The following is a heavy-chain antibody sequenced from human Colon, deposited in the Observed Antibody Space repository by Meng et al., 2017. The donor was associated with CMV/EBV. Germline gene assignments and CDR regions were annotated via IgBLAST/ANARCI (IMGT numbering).Heavy chain of an antibody. CDR1: GFTVNDYG. V-gene: IGHV3-23*01. Sequence: GFTVNDYGMNWVRQAPGKGLEWVASITGSGGTTYYGNSVKGRFTISRDNSKRTVHLQMNSLRAEDTAVYYCAKSPRWGDFWNLGDYWGQGTLVTVSS. J-gene: IGHJ4*02. CDR2: ITGSGGTT. D-gene: IGHD3-3*01. CDR3: AKSPRWGDFWNLGDY.